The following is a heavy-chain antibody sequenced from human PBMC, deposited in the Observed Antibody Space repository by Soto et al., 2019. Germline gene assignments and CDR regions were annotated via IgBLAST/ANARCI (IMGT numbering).Heavy chain of an antibody. Sequence: EVPLLESGGGLVQPGGSLRLSCAASGFTFSSYAMSWVRQAPGKGLEWVSGISNSGGSTYYADSVKGRFTISRDNSKNTLYLQMNSLRAEDTAVYYCAKGGGDTFDYWGQGTLVTVSS. D-gene: IGHD2-21*02. J-gene: IGHJ4*02. CDR1: GFTFSSYA. CDR3: AKGGGDTFDY. CDR2: ISNSGGST. V-gene: IGHV3-23*01.